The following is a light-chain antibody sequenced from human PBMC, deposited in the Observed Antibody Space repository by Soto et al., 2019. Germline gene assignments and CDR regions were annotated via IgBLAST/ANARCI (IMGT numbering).Light chain of an antibody. J-gene: IGKJ5*01. CDR2: DAS. V-gene: IGKV3-11*01. CDR3: QQRSNWIT. CDR1: QSVSSY. Sequence: EIVLTQSPATLSLSPGERATLSCRASQSVSSYLAWYQQKPGQAPRLLIYDASNRATGIPARFSGSGSGTDFTLTISSREPEDFAVYYCQQRSNWITFGQGTRLEIE.